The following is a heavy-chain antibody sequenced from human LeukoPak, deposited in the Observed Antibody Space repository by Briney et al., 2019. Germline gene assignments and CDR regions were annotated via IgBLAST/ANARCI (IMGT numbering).Heavy chain of an antibody. V-gene: IGHV3-23*01. CDR3: AEDWIQFNRVFDCFDS. D-gene: IGHD5-18*01. CDR2: IGNTET. CDR1: GFPFETNA. Sequence: GGSLRLSCATSGFPFETNAMSWVRQAPGKGLEWVATIGNTETFYADSVTGRFTLSRGNSKNTVNLQMNRLRVEDTAIYYCAEDWIQFNRVFDCFDSWGQGTLVTVSS. J-gene: IGHJ4*02.